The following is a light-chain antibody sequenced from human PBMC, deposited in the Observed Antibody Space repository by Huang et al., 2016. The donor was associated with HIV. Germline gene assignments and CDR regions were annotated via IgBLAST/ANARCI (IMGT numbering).Light chain of an antibody. CDR2: GAS. J-gene: IGKJ2*01. CDR3: QQSYNIPRT. V-gene: IGKV1-39*01. Sequence: DIQMTQAPSSLSAPVGDRVIITCRASQIINRYLNWYQQMSGRAPKLLISGASTVRGGVSPGFSGSGSGTDFTLTITDVQPEDSATYFCQQSYNIPRTFGQGTLLEI. CDR1: QIINRY.